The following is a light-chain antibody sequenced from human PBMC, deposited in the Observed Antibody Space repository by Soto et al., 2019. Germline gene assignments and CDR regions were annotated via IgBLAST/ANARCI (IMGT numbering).Light chain of an antibody. CDR3: QQYKNWHPYRT. J-gene: IGKJ1*01. CDR2: GAS. V-gene: IGKV3-15*01. CDR1: QSVGSN. Sequence: EIVMTQSPATLSVSPGERATLSCRASQSVGSNLAWYQQKPGQAPRLLIYGASTRATGIPARFSGSGSGTEFTLTISSLRSEDFAIYFCQQYKNWHPYRTFGQGTKVEIK.